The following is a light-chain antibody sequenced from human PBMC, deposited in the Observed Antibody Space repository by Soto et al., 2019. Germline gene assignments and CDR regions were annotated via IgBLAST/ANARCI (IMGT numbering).Light chain of an antibody. V-gene: IGLV2-11*01. J-gene: IGLJ1*01. CDR3: CSYAGRCSYV. CDR1: SSDVGGYNY. Sequence: QSALTQPRSVSGSPGQSVTISCTGPSSDVGGYNYVSWYQQHPGKAPKLMIYDVSKRPSGVPDRFSGSKSGNTASLTISGLQAEDEADYYCCSYAGRCSYVFGTGTKLTVL. CDR2: DVS.